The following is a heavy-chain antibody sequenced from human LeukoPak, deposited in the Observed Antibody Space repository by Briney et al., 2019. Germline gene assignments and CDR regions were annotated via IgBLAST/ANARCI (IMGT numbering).Heavy chain of an antibody. CDR3: ARESSWAPDY. CDR2: INADGSST. V-gene: IGHV3-74*01. CDR1: GFTLSSYW. Sequence: GGSLRLSRAASGFTLSSYWMHWVRQAPGKGLVWVSRINADGSSTSYADAVKGRFTISRDNAKNTLYLQMNSLRAEDTAVYYCARESSWAPDYWGQGTLVTVSS. D-gene: IGHD1-26*01. J-gene: IGHJ4*02.